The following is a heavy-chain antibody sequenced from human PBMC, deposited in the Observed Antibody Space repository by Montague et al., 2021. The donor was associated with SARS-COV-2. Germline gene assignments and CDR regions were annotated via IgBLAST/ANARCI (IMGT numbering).Heavy chain of an antibody. J-gene: IGHJ4*02. D-gene: IGHD3-22*01. CDR1: GFTFSSYS. CDR3: ARAAWGYYDSSGYLDY. Sequence: LSCAASGFTFSSYSMNWVRQAPGKGLEWVSSMSNSNSYIYYADSVKGRFTISRDNAKNSLYLQTNSLRAEDTAVYYCARAAWGYYDSSGYLDYWGQGTLVTVSS. V-gene: IGHV3-21*01. CDR2: MSNSNSYI.